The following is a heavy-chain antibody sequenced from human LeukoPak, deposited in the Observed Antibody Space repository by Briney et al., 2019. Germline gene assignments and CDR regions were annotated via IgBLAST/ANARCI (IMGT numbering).Heavy chain of an antibody. D-gene: IGHD4-17*01. CDR1: GYSISSGYY. CDR3: ARDLGGDYPGFDP. V-gene: IGHV4-38-2*02. Sequence: SETLSLTCTVSGYSISSGYYWGWIRQPPGKGLEWIGSIYHSGSTYYNPSLKSRVTISVDTSKNQFSLKLSSVTAADTAVYYCARDLGGDYPGFDPWGQGTLVTVSS. CDR2: IYHSGST. J-gene: IGHJ5*02.